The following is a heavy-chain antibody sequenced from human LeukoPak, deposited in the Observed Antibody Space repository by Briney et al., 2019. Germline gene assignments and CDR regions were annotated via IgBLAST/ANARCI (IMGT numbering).Heavy chain of an antibody. CDR2: ILHSGST. CDR1: GVSITSDTYC. CDR3: ARTRDFWSGYFDY. D-gene: IGHD3-3*01. V-gene: IGHV4-30-2*01. Sequence: PSETLSLTCAVSGVSITSDTYCWSWIRQPPGKGLEWIGYILHSGSTYYNPSLKSRVTISIDTSKSQFSLKLSSVTAADTAVYYCARTRDFWSGYFDYWGRGTLVPVSS. J-gene: IGHJ4*02.